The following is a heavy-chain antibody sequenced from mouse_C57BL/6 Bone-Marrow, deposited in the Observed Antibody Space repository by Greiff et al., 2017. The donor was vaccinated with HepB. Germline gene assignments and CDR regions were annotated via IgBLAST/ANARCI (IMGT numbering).Heavy chain of an antibody. CDR3: TRAHYYGSSYWYFDV. Sequence: EVQVVESGGGLVQPGGSMKLSCVASGFTFSNYWMNWVRQSPEKGLEWVAQIRLKSDNYATHYAESVKGRFTISRDDSKSSVYLQMNNLRAEDTGIYYCTRAHYYGSSYWYFDVWGTGTTVTVSS. V-gene: IGHV6-3*01. CDR1: GFTFSNYW. CDR2: IRLKSDNYAT. J-gene: IGHJ1*03. D-gene: IGHD1-1*01.